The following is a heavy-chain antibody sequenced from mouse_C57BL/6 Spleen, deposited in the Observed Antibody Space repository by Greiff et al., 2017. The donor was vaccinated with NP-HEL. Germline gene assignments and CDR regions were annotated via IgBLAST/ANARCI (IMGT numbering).Heavy chain of an antibody. CDR2: IYPGDGDT. CDR3: ARSDGYYEYFDV. J-gene: IGHJ1*03. V-gene: IGHV1-82*01. D-gene: IGHD2-3*01. CDR1: GYAFSSSW. Sequence: QVQLQQSGPELVKPGASVKISCKASGYAFSSSWMNWVKQRPGKGLEWIGRIYPGDGDTNYNGKFKGKATLTADKSSSTAYMQLSSLTSEDSAVYFCARSDGYYEYFDVWGTGTTVTVSS.